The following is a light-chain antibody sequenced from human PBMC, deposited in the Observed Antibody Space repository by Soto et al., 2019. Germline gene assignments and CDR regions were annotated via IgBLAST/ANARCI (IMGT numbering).Light chain of an antibody. CDR1: SGSIASNY. CDR3: QSYDSSKQV. J-gene: IGLJ3*02. CDR2: EDN. Sequence: NFMLTQPHSVSESPGKTVTISCTRSSGSIASNYVQWYQQRPGSAPTTVIYEDNQRPSGVPDRFSGSIDSSSNSASLTISGRKTEDEADYYCQSYDSSKQVFGGGTQLTVL. V-gene: IGLV6-57*04.